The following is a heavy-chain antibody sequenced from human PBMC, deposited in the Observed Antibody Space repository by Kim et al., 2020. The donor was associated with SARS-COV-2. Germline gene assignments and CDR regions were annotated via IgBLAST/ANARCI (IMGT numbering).Heavy chain of an antibody. J-gene: IGHJ5*02. CDR2: IYYSGST. D-gene: IGHD1-1*01. Sequence: SETLSLTCTVSGGSISSYYWSWIRQPPGKGLEWIGYIYYSGSTNYNPSLKSRVTISVDTSKNQFSLKLSSVTAADTAVYYCARHEGNWKFNWFDPWGQGTLVTVSS. V-gene: IGHV4-59*08. CDR3: ARHEGNWKFNWFDP. CDR1: GGSISSYY.